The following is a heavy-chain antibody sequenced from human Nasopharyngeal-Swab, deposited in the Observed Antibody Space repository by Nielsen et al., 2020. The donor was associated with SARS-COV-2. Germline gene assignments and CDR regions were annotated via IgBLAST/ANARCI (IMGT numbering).Heavy chain of an antibody. CDR3: VRGGLGTGLEN. CDR1: GLTFSRYW. V-gene: IGHV3-74*01. CDR2: IDVDGRRT. D-gene: IGHD1-14*01. Sequence: GGSLRLSCAASGLTFSRYWMHWVRLPPGKGLEWVSQIDVDGRRTTYADSVKGRFTISRDNAKNTLYLQMNSLRAEDTAVYYCVRGGLGTGLENWGQGTLVTVSS. J-gene: IGHJ4*02.